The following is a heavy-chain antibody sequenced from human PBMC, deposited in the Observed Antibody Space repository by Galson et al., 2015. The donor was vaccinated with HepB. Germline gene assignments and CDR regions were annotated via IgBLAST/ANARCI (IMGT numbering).Heavy chain of an antibody. Sequence: SVKVSCKASGYTFTNYAMHWVRQAPGQRLEWMGWINAGNGNTKYSQKFQGRVTINRDTSASTAYMELSSLRSEDTAVYYCARGGTYYYASGSYYRPYYFDYWGQGTLVTVSS. CDR3: ARGGTYYYASGSYYRPYYFDY. D-gene: IGHD3-10*01. CDR2: INAGNGNT. V-gene: IGHV1-3*01. CDR1: GYTFTNYA. J-gene: IGHJ4*02.